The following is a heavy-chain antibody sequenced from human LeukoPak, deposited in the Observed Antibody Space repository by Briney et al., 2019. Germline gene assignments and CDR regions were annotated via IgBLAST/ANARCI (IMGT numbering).Heavy chain of an antibody. CDR1: GGTFSSYA. CDR3: ARGLRPHGGRLYFDY. V-gene: IGHV1-69*05. CDR2: IIPIFGTA. D-gene: IGHD4-17*01. Sequence: ASVKVSCKASGGTFSSYAISWVRQAPGQGLEWMGGIIPIFGTANYAQKFQGRVTITTDESTSTAYMELSSLRSDDTAVYYCARGLRPHGGRLYFDYWGQGTLGTVSS. J-gene: IGHJ4*02.